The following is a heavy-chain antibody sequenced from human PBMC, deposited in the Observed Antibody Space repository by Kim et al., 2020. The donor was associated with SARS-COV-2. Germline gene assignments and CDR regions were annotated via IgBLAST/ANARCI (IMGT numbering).Heavy chain of an antibody. J-gene: IGHJ4*02. Sequence: NPTLKSRVTISVDTSTNQFSLKLSSVTAADTAVYYCARGGYQLLEYYFDYWGQGTLVTVSS. CDR3: ARGGYQLLEYYFDY. V-gene: IGHV4-30-2*05. D-gene: IGHD2-2*01.